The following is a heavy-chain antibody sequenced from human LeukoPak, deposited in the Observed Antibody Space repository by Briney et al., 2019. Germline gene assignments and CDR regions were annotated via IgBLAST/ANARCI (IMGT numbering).Heavy chain of an antibody. CDR2: ISYDGSNK. CDR3: ARDWDTILGVVMSSYYGMDV. D-gene: IGHD3-3*01. V-gene: IGHV3-30*03. CDR1: GFTFSSYG. J-gene: IGHJ6*02. Sequence: GGSLRLSCAASGFTFSSYGMHWVRQAPGKGLEWVAVISYDGSNKYYADSVKGRFTISRDNSKNTLYLQMNSLRAEDTAVYYCARDWDTILGVVMSSYYGMDVWGQGTTVTVSS.